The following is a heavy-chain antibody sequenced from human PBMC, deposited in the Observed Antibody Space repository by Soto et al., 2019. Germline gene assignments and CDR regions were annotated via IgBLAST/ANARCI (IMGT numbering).Heavy chain of an antibody. CDR1: GFTFSSYA. Sequence: PVGSLRLSCAASGFTFSSYAMHWVRQAPGKGLEWVAVISYDGSNKYYADSVKGRFTISRDNSKNTLYLQMNSLRAEDTAVYYCARVMLYSSGWYQLPYYYYGMDVWGQGTTVTVSS. CDR2: ISYDGSNK. D-gene: IGHD6-19*01. J-gene: IGHJ6*02. V-gene: IGHV3-30-3*01. CDR3: ARVMLYSSGWYQLPYYYYGMDV.